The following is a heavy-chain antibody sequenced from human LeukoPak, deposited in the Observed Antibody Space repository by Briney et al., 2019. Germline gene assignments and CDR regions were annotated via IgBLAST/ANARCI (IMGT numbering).Heavy chain of an antibody. CDR2: ISSRSDYI. J-gene: IGHJ4*02. V-gene: IGHV3-21*01. D-gene: IGHD4-11*01. CDR3: ARGSSGNYDY. Sequence: GESLRLSCAASAFTFSSYSMNWVRQPQGKGLEWVSSISSRSDYIYYADSMKGRFTISRDNAKNSLYLQMNSLRAEDTAVYYCARGSSGNYDYWGQGTLVTVSS. CDR1: AFTFSSYS.